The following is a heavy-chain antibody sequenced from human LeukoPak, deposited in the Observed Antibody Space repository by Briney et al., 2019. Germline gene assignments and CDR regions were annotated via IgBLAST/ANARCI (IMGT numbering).Heavy chain of an antibody. Sequence: SETLSLTCTVSGGSISSSNWWSWVRQPPGKGLEWIGEIYHSGSTNYNPSLKSRVTMSVDKSKNQFSLKLSSVTAADTAVYYCARDRGVIPIDAFDIWGQGTMVTVSS. J-gene: IGHJ3*02. V-gene: IGHV4-4*02. CDR1: GGSISSSNW. D-gene: IGHD3-10*01. CDR2: IYHSGST. CDR3: ARDRGVIPIDAFDI.